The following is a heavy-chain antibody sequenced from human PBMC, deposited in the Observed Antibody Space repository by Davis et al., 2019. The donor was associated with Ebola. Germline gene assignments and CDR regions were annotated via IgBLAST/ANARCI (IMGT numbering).Heavy chain of an antibody. CDR1: VITFSSYA. J-gene: IGHJ6*04. D-gene: IGHD3-3*01. CDR3: ARSGLSFGVVKYHYGMDV. CDR2: ISGSGGTT. Sequence: PGGSLRLSCADSVITFSSYAMTWVRQAPGKGLEWVSAISGSGGTTYYAGSVKGRFTVSRDNSKKTMYLQRNSLRAEDTAVYYCARSGLSFGVVKYHYGMDVWGKGTTVTVSS. V-gene: IGHV3-23*01.